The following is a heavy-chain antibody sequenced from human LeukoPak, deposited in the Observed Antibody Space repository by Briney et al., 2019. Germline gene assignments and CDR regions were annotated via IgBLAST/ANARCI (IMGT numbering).Heavy chain of an antibody. D-gene: IGHD3-3*01. J-gene: IGHJ3*02. CDR2: INSDGSST. V-gene: IGHV3-74*01. CDR1: GFTFSSYW. Sequence: GGSLRLSCAASGFTFSSYWMHWVRQAPGKGLVWVSRINSDGSSTSYADSVKGRFTISRDNAKNTLYLQMNSLRAEDTAVYYCARAWSGSPRAFDIWGQGTMATVSS. CDR3: ARAWSGSPRAFDI.